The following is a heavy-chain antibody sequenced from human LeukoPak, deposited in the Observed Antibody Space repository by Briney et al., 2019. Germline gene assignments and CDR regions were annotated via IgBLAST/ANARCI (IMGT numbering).Heavy chain of an antibody. CDR1: GFNFSPYS. D-gene: IGHD3-9*01. Sequence: GGSLRLSCASSGFNFSPYSMNWVRQAPGKGLEWVSCISSSGSDTYYADSVKGRFTISRDNAKNSLYLQMNSLRAEDTAVYYCARASPDILTGAYFDYWGQGTLVTVSS. CDR3: ARASPDILTGAYFDY. J-gene: IGHJ4*02. V-gene: IGHV3-21*01. CDR2: ISSSGSDT.